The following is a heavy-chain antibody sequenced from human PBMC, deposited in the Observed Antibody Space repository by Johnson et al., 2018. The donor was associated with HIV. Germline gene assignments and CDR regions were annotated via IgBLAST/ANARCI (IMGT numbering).Heavy chain of an antibody. V-gene: IGHV3-30*18. CDR3: AKARGGYCSSTSCFAFDI. CDR2: ISYDGSNK. CDR1: GFTFSSYG. Sequence: QVQLVESGGGLVQPGGSLRLSCAASGFTFSSYGIHWVRQAPGKGLEWVAVISYDGSNKYYADSVKGRFTISRDNSKNTLYLQMNSLRAEDTAVYYCAKARGGYCSSTSCFAFDIWGQGTMVTVSS. J-gene: IGHJ3*02. D-gene: IGHD2-2*01.